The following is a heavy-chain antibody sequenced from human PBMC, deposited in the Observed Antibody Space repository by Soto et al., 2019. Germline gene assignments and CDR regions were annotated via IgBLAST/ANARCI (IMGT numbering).Heavy chain of an antibody. CDR3: ATDRYSGSYPSYYYYGMDV. J-gene: IGHJ6*02. Sequence: ASVKVSCKVSGYTLTELSMHWVRQAPGKGLEWMGGFDPEGGEAIYAQKFQGRVTMTEDTSTDTAYMELSSLRSEDTAVYYCATDRYSGSYPSYYYYGMDVWGQGTTVTVSS. CDR2: FDPEGGEA. CDR1: GYTLTELS. V-gene: IGHV1-24*01. D-gene: IGHD1-26*01.